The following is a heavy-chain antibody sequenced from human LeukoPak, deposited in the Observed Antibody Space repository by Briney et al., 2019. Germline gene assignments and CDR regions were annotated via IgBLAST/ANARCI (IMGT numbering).Heavy chain of an antibody. D-gene: IGHD5-24*01. CDR2: ISYDGSNK. CDR3: ARASRDGYNHDAFDI. V-gene: IGHV3-30*03. Sequence: GGSLRLSCAASGFIFSTYGMHWVRQAPGKGLEWVAVISYDGSNKYYADSVKGRFTISRDNSKNTLYLQMNSLRVEDTTVYYCARASRDGYNHDAFDIWGQGTMVTVSS. CDR1: GFIFSTYG. J-gene: IGHJ3*02.